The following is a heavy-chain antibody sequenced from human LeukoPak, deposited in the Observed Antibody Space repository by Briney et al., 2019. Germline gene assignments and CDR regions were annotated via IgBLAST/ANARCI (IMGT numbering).Heavy chain of an antibody. CDR2: IYHSGST. D-gene: IGHD5-12*01. J-gene: IGHJ4*02. CDR1: GGSISTYY. V-gene: IGHV4-59*01. CDR3: ARGGGYASPIGY. Sequence: SETLSLTCTLSGGSISTYYWSWIRQPPGKGLERIGYIYHSGSTNYNPSLKSRVTMSVDTSKNQFSLKLSSVTAADTAVYYCARGGGYASPIGYWGQGALVTVSS.